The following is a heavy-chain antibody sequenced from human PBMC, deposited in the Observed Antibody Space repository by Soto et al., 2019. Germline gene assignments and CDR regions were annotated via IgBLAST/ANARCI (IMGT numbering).Heavy chain of an antibody. D-gene: IGHD6-13*01. V-gene: IGHV1-69*13. CDR3: ATGPLQTGRREQQLVEGWFDP. J-gene: IGHJ5*02. CDR1: GATFSSHS. Sequence: GASVKVACKASGATFSSHSISCDRQAAGQGLEWMGGIIPIFGPANFAKTYQGRVTITADESTTTAYMELRSLTSEDTAGYYCATGPLQTGRREQQLVEGWFDPWGQGTLVTVSS. CDR2: IIPIFGPA.